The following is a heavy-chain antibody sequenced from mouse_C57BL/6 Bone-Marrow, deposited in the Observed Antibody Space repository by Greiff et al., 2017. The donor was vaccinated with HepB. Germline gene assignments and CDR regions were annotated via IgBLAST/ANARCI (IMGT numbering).Heavy chain of an antibody. D-gene: IGHD2-2*01. CDR2: INSDGGST. CDR1: EYEFPSHD. J-gene: IGHJ1*03. V-gene: IGHV5-2*01. CDR3: ARQGGYDPHWYFDV. Sequence: EVKLVESGGGLVQPGESLKLSCESNEYEFPSHDMSWVRKTPEKRLELVAAINSDGGSTYYPDTMERRFIISRDNTQKTLYLQMSSLRSEDTALYYCARQGGYDPHWYFDVWGTGTTVTVSS.